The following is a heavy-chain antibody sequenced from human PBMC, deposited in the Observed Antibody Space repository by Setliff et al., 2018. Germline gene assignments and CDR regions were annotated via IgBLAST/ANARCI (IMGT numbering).Heavy chain of an antibody. V-gene: IGHV4-61*01. CDR1: GGSISSGSYY. CDR2: IYYSGNSNYDT. J-gene: IGHJ3*02. CDR3: ARVKTTVTTFSYFRNDAFDI. D-gene: IGHD4-17*01. Sequence: PSETLSLTCTVSGGSISSGSYYWSWIRQPPGKGLEWIGYIYYSGNSNYDTNYNPSLKSRVTILSDTSKNQFSLILSSVTAADTAVYYCARVKTTVTTFSYFRNDAFDIWGQGTMVTVSS.